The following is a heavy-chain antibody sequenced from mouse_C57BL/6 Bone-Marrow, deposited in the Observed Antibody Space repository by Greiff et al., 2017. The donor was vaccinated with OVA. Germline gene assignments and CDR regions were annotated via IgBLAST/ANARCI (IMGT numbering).Heavy chain of an antibody. V-gene: IGHV5-12*01. Sequence: EVQRVESGGGLVQPGGSLKLSCAASGFTFSDYYMYWVRQTPEKRLEWVAYISNGGGSTYYPDTVKGRFTISRDNAKNTLYLQMSRLKSEDTAMYYCARPLQGAMDYWGQGTSVTVSS. CDR2: ISNGGGST. CDR1: GFTFSDYY. CDR3: ARPLQGAMDY. J-gene: IGHJ4*01.